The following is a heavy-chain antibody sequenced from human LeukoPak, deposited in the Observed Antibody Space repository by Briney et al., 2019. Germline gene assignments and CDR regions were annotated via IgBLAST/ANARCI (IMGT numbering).Heavy chain of an antibody. CDR3: ARGDDSSGSPHDY. D-gene: IGHD3-22*01. CDR1: GYTFTSYA. V-gene: IGHV1-3*01. CDR2: INASNGNT. Sequence: GASVTVSFTASGYTFTSYAMHWVRQAPGQRLEWMGWINASNGNTKYSQKFQGRVTITRDTSASTAYMELSSLRSEDTAVYYCARGDDSSGSPHDYWGQGTLVTVSS. J-gene: IGHJ4*02.